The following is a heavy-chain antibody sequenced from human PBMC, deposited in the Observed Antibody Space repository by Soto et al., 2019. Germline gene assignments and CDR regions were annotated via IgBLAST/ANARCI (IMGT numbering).Heavy chain of an antibody. D-gene: IGHD5-12*01. CDR1: GFTFSDSW. CDR3: AKDSAYIVTPRGYFDY. J-gene: IGHJ4*02. V-gene: IGHV3-7*05. CDR2: IKADGSEK. Sequence: GGSLRLSCAASGFTFSDSWMNWVRQAPGKGLEWVANIKADGSEKYYVDSVKGRFTISRDNAKNSLYLQMNSLRAEDTALYYCAKDSAYIVTPRGYFDYWGQGTLVTVSS.